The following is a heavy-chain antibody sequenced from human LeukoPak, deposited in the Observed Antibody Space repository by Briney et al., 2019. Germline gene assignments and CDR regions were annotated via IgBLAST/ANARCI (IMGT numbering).Heavy chain of an antibody. J-gene: IGHJ4*02. D-gene: IGHD1-14*01. CDR3: ARVGIPPNLYFDC. CDR1: GGSISSYY. Sequence: SETLSLTCTVSGGSISSYYWSWIRQPPGKGLEWIGYIYYSGSTNYNPSLKSRVTISVDTSKNQFSLKLSSVTAADTAVYYCARVGIPPNLYFDCWGQGTLVTVSS. CDR2: IYYSGST. V-gene: IGHV4-59*01.